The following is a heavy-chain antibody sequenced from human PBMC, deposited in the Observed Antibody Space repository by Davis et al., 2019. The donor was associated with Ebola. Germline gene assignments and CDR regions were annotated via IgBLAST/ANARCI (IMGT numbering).Heavy chain of an antibody. V-gene: IGHV4-34*01. Sequence: SETLSLTCAVYGGSLSGYYWSWIRQPPGKGLEWIGEINHSGSTNYNPSLKSRVTISVDTSKNQFSLKLSSVTAADTAVYYCARGSWWVRGPKSLNYWGQGTLVTVSS. CDR1: GGSLSGYY. CDR3: ARGSWWVRGPKSLNY. D-gene: IGHD3-10*01. J-gene: IGHJ4*02. CDR2: INHSGST.